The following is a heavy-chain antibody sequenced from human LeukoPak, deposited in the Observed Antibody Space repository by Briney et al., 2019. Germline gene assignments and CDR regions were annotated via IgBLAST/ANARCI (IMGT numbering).Heavy chain of an antibody. J-gene: IGHJ4*02. CDR1: GGSFSGYY. CDR2: INHSGST. V-gene: IGHV4-34*01. Sequence: SETLSLTCAVYGGSFSGYYWSWIRQPPGKGLEWIGEINHSGSTNYNPSLKSRVTISVDTSKNQFSLKLSFVTAADTAVYYCARRRFLEWTRTVNFDYWGQGTLVTVSS. D-gene: IGHD3-3*01. CDR3: ARRRFLEWTRTVNFDY.